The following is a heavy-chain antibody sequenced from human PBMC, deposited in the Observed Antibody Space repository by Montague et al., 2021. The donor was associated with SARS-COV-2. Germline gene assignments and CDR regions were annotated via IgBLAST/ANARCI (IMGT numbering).Heavy chain of an antibody. D-gene: IGHD1-26*01. V-gene: IGHV3-7*03. CDR2: IKPDGGEK. CDR1: GFTFSSYW. Sequence: SLRLSCAASGFTFSSYWMSWVRQTPGKGLEWVADIKPDGGEKHYLDSVKGLFTISRDNAKNSLNLQMDSLRAEDTALYYCARDSRIVGATGGMDVWGQGTTVIVSS. CDR3: ARDSRIVGATGGMDV. J-gene: IGHJ6*02.